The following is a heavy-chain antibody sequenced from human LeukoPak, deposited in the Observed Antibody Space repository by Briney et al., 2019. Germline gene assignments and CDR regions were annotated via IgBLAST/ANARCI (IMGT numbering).Heavy chain of an antibody. CDR2: IRYDGSNK. J-gene: IGHJ4*02. Sequence: GGSLRLSCAASGFTFSSYGMHWVRQAPGKGLEWVAFIRYDGSNKYYADSVKGRFTISRDNSKNTLYLQMNSLRAEDTAVYYCAKDVNELWFGELGFDYWGQGTLVTVSS. D-gene: IGHD3-10*01. CDR1: GFTFSSYG. CDR3: AKDVNELWFGELGFDY. V-gene: IGHV3-30*02.